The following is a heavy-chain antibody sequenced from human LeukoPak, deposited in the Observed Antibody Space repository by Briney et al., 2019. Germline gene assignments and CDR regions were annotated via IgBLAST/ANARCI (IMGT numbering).Heavy chain of an antibody. V-gene: IGHV3-21*01. Sequence: PGGSLRLSCAASGFTFSSYSMNWVRQAPGKGLEWVSSISSSSSYIYYADSVKGRFTISRDNAKNSLYLQMNSLRAEDTAVYYCARDLTTHYYGVLYYYGMDVWGQGTTVTVSS. CDR1: GFTFSSYS. D-gene: IGHD4-17*01. CDR2: ISSSSSYI. CDR3: ARDLTTHYYGVLYYYGMDV. J-gene: IGHJ6*02.